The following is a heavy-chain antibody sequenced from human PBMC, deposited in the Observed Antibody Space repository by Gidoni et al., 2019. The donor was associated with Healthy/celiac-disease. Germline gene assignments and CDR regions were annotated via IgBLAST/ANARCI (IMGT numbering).Heavy chain of an antibody. CDR1: GGSFSGYY. CDR2: INHSGST. J-gene: IGHJ4*02. V-gene: IGHV4-34*01. Sequence: QVQLQQWGAGLLKLSETLSLTCAVYGGSFSGYYWSWIRQPPGKGLEWIGEINHSGSTNYNPSLKSRVTISVDTSKNQFSLKLSSVTAADTAVYYCAGGFRAGPFDYWGQGTLVTVSS. CDR3: AGGFRAGPFDY. D-gene: IGHD3-10*01.